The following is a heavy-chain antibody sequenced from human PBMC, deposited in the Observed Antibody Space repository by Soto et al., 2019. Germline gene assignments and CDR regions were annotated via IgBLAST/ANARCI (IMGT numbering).Heavy chain of an antibody. Sequence: ASVKVSCKASGYTFTSYGISWVRQAPGQGLEWMGWISAYNGNTNYAQKLQGRVTMTTDTSTSTAYMELRSLRSDDTAVYYCARVISSGSYHWYFDLWGRGTLVTVSS. V-gene: IGHV1-18*01. CDR1: GYTFTSYG. J-gene: IGHJ2*01. CDR2: ISAYNGNT. D-gene: IGHD1-26*01. CDR3: ARVISSGSYHWYFDL.